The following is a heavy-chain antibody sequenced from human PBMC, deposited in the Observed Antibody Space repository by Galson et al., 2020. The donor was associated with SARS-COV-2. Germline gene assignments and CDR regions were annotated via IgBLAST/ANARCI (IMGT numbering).Heavy chain of an antibody. V-gene: IGHV3-21*01. Sequence: GESLKISCAASGFTFSDHNMIWVRQAPXXGLEWVSSXXXXXXXKXXXXSVRGRFTISRENADNAVYLQLNSLSDEDTAVYYCARDKGSGFQMHWYFDLWGRGTLVSVSS. CDR2: XXXXXXXK. J-gene: IGHJ2*01. CDR1: GFTFSDHN. D-gene: IGHD2-15*01. CDR3: ARDKGSGFQMHWYFDL.